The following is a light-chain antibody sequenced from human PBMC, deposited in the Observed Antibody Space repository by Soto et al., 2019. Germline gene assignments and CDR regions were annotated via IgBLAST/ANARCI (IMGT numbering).Light chain of an antibody. CDR1: QSISSW. CDR3: QQCNSYGDT. J-gene: IGKJ2*01. Sequence: DIQMTQSPSTLSASVGDRVTITCRASQSISSWLAWYQQKPGKAPKLLIYKASSLESGVPSRFSGSGSGTEFTLTISSLQPDDFATYYCQQCNSYGDTFGQGTKLEIK. CDR2: KAS. V-gene: IGKV1-5*03.